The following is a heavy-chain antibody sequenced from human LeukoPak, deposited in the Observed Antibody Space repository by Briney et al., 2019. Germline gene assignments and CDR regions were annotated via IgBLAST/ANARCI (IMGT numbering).Heavy chain of an antibody. CDR2: ISSDGSDT. CDR3: XXXVIYRSGRGFDY. Sequence: GGSLRLSCSVSGFSFTSYWMHWVRQVPGKGLEWVSVISSDGSDTIYADSVKGRFTISRDDAKNTLFLQMNSLRVEDTAVYFXXXXVIYRSGRGFDYWGQGTVVTVSS. D-gene: IGHD3-10*01. CDR1: GFSFTSYW. J-gene: IGHJ4*01. V-gene: IGHV3-74*01.